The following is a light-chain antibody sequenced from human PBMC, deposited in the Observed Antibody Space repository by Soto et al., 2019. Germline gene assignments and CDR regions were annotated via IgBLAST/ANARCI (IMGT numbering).Light chain of an antibody. CDR1: HSDIGVYNF. CDR2: QVT. J-gene: IGLJ3*02. CDR3: SSYAGNDKWV. Sequence: QFVLTQPPSASGSPGHSVTISCTGTHSDIGVYNFVSWYQQHPGKAPKLMIYQVTNRPSGVPDRFSGSKSGNTASLTVSGLQAEDDADYYCSSYAGNDKWVFGGGTQLTVL. V-gene: IGLV2-8*01.